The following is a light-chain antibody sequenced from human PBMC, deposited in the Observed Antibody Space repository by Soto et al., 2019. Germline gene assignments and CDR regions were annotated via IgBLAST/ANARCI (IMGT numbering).Light chain of an antibody. V-gene: IGKV3-20*01. CDR2: ATS. Sequence: PGERATLSCRASQSVGTNYLAWFQQKPGQAPRLLIYATSTRATGIPDRFSGSGSGTDFTLTITRLEPEDFAVYYCQQYDSSPRTFGQGTRVEIK. CDR1: QSVGTNY. CDR3: QQYDSSPRT. J-gene: IGKJ1*01.